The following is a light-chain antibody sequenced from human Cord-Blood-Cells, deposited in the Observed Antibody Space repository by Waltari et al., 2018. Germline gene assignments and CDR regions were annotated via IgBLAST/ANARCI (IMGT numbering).Light chain of an antibody. V-gene: IGLV2-23*02. CDR2: EVS. CDR3: CSYAGSSTLV. CDR1: SSEFVRYNL. J-gene: IGLJ2*01. Sequence: QSALTQPASVSGSPGQSITISCTGTSSEFVRYNLASWYQQPPGKAPKLMIYEVSKRPSGVSNRFSGSKSGNTASLTISGLQAEDEADYYCCSYAGSSTLVFGGGTKLTVL.